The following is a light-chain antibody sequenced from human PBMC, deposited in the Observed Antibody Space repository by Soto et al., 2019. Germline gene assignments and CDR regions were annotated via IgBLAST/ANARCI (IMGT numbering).Light chain of an antibody. CDR2: AAS. CDR1: QSISSY. J-gene: IGKJ1*01. CDR3: QQSYSTPRT. V-gene: IGKV1-39*01. Sequence: DIQMTQSRSSLSASVGDRVTITFRASQSISSYLNWYQQKPGKAPKLLIYAASSLQSGVPSRFSGSGSGTDFTLTISSLQPEDFATYYCQQSYSTPRTFGQGTKV.